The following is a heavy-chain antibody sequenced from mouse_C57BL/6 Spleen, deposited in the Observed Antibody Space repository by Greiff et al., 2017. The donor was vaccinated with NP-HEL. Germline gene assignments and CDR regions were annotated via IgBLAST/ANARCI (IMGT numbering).Heavy chain of an antibody. J-gene: IGHJ4*01. CDR1: GFTFSDYY. CDR3: ARDDYDVAMDY. D-gene: IGHD2-4*01. V-gene: IGHV5-16*01. CDR2: INYDGSST. Sequence: EVKVVESEGGLVQPGSSMKLSCTASGFTFSDYYMAWVRQVPEKGLEWVANINYDGSSTYYLDSLKSRFIISRDNAKNILYLQMSSLKSEDTATYYCARDDYDVAMDYWGQGTSVTVSS.